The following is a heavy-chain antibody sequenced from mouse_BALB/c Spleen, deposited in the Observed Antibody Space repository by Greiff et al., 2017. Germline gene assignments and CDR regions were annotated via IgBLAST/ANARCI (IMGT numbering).Heavy chain of an antibody. CDR3: ARGYGYDGTWFAY. J-gene: IGHJ3*01. Sequence: QVQLQQPGAELVKPGASVKMSCKASGYTFTSYNMHWVKQTPGQGLEWIGAIYPGNGDTSYNQKFKGKATLTADKSSSTAYMQLSSLTSEDSAVYYCARGYGYDGTWFAYWGQGTLVTVSA. CDR2: IYPGNGDT. D-gene: IGHD2-2*01. V-gene: IGHV1-12*01. CDR1: GYTFTSYN.